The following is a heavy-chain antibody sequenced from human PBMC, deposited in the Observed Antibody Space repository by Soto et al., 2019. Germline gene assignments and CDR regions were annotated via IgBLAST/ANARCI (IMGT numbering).Heavy chain of an antibody. CDR2: IYPGDSDT. CDR3: AITNGYSSGWYGSH. D-gene: IGHD6-19*01. J-gene: IGHJ4*02. Sequence: GGSLKIFCGCSGYRFHRFWLGWVRQVPGKGLEWMGIIYPGDSDTRYSPSFQGQVTPSADKSITTPYLQSSSLKASETAMYHCAITNGYSSGWYGSHGVQGTRVTAPQ. V-gene: IGHV5-51*01. CDR1: GYRFHRFW.